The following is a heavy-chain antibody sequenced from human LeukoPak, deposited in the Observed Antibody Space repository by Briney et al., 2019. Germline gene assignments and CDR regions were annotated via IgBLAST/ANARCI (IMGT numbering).Heavy chain of an antibody. D-gene: IGHD4/OR15-4a*01. CDR2: SGSGGDT. J-gene: IGHJ4*02. Sequence: GALRLSCAASGFTFSSYAMNWVRQAPGKGLEWVSISGSGGDTYYADSVKGRFTISRDNSKNTLYLQMNSLRAGDTAVYYCAKARGATYGTYYFDYWGQGTLVTVSS. CDR3: AKARGATYGTYYFDY. V-gene: IGHV3-23*01. CDR1: GFTFSSYA.